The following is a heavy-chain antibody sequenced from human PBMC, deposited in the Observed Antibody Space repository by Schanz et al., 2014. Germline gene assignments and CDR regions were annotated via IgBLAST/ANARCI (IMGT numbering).Heavy chain of an antibody. J-gene: IGHJ4*02. V-gene: IGHV3-48*01. CDR2: VSRSTPDI. CDR3: ARDKRYCLFDY. CDR1: GFTFSSNS. D-gene: IGHD2-21*02. Sequence: EVQLVESGGGLVQPGGSLRLSCAASGFTFSSNSMNWVRQAPGKGLEWVSYVSRSTPDIYYADSVKGRFTISRDNSKNTLYLQMSSLTTEDTAVYFCARDKRYCLFDYWGQGALVTVSS.